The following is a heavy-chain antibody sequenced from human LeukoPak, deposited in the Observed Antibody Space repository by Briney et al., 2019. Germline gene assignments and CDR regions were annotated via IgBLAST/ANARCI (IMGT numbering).Heavy chain of an antibody. Sequence: SVKVSCKASGGTFSSYAISWVRQAPGQGLEWMGGIIPIFGTADYAQKFQGRVTITADESTSTAYMELSSLRSEDTAVYYCARDQAPWDFWSGYRLDYWGQGTLVTVSS. J-gene: IGHJ4*02. V-gene: IGHV1-69*13. CDR3: ARDQAPWDFWSGYRLDY. D-gene: IGHD3-3*01. CDR1: GGTFSSYA. CDR2: IIPIFGTA.